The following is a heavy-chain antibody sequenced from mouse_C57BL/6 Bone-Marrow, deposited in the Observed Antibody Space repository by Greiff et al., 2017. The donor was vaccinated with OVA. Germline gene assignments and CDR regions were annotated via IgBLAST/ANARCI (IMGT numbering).Heavy chain of an antibody. D-gene: IGHD1-2*01. V-gene: IGHV2-5*01. CDR3: AKKGHYDGYYYAMDY. J-gene: IGHJ4*01. CDR2: IWRGGST. Sequence: QVQLQQSGPGLVQPSQSLSITCTVSGFSLTSYGVHWVRQSPGKGLEWLGVIWRGGSTDYNAAFMSRLSITKDNSKSQVFFKMNSLQADDTAIYYCAKKGHYDGYYYAMDYWGQGTSVTVSS. CDR1: GFSLTSYG.